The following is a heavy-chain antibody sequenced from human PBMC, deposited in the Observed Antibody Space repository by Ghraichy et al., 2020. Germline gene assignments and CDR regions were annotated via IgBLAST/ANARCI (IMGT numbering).Heavy chain of an antibody. CDR3: ARLAPPQISVVALDV. CDR1: GGSISSSSYY. Sequence: SETLSLTCTVSGGSISSSSYYWGWIRQPPGKGLEWIGSIYYSGSTYYNPSLKSRVTISVDTSKNQFSLKLSSVTAADTAVYYCARLAPPQISVVALDVWGQGTLVTVAS. D-gene: IGHD3-22*01. J-gene: IGHJ4*02. V-gene: IGHV4-39*01. CDR2: IYYSGST.